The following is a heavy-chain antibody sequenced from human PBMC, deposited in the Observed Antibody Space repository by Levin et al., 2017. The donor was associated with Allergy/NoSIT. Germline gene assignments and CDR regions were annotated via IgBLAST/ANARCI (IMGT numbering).Heavy chain of an antibody. CDR3: ARETPESGSHDY. Sequence: ASVKVSCKASGYTFTSYYIHWVRQAPGQGLEWMGTINPTGGVRGYAQKFQGRVTMTRDTSTSTVYMELSSLRSADTAVYYCARETPESGSHDYWGQGTLVTVSS. CDR2: INPTGGVR. CDR1: GYTFTSYY. D-gene: IGHD1-26*01. J-gene: IGHJ4*02. V-gene: IGHV1-46*01.